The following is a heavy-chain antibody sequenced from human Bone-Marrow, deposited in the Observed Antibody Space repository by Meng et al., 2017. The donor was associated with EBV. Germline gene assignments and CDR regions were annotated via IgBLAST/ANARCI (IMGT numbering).Heavy chain of an antibody. CDR2: INAGNGNT. Sequence: QVQLVQSGAEGKKPGASVKVSCKASGYTFTSYAMHWVRQAPGQRLEWMGWINAGNGNTKYSQKFQGRVTITRDTSASTAYMELSSLRSEDTAVYYCARSPLWFGESNFDYWGQGTLVTVSS. J-gene: IGHJ4*02. CDR3: ARSPLWFGESNFDY. V-gene: IGHV1-3*01. CDR1: GYTFTSYA. D-gene: IGHD3-10*01.